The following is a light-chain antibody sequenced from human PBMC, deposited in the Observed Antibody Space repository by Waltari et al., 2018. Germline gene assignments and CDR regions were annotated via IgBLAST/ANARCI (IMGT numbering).Light chain of an antibody. J-gene: IGLJ1*01. Sequence: QSALTQPASVSGSPGQSITISCTGTNRDVGGYNYVSWYQQHPGKAPKLIIFDFANRPSGLSTRFSGSKSDNPASLNISGLQAEDEADYYCSSYRAGYSYVFGSGTKVTVL. V-gene: IGLV2-14*03. CDR2: DFA. CDR1: NRDVGGYNY. CDR3: SSYRAGYSYV.